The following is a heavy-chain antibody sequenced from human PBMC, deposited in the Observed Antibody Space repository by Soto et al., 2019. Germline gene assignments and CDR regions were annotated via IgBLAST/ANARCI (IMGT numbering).Heavy chain of an antibody. V-gene: IGHV5-51*01. CDR3: ARHEVAAAGMEV. J-gene: IGHJ6*02. D-gene: IGHD2-15*01. CDR2: IYPGDCDT. CDR1: GYSFTSYW. Sequence: PGDPFKTSFKGSGYSFTSYWIGWVRQMPGKVRELMGIIYPGDCDTRYSPSFQGQVKISADKSISTAYLQWNSLKASNTAMYYCARHEVAAAGMEVWGQGTTVTVSS.